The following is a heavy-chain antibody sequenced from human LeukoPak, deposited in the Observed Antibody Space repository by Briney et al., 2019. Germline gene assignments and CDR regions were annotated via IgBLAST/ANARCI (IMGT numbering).Heavy chain of an antibody. J-gene: IGHJ4*02. Sequence: SETLSLTCTFSGGSFSPVLGSWVRQPAGKGLGWVGVICDNGHTDYNPSLQSRVTISVDTSKRQFSLKLSSLAAADTAVYYCARLMRESNRSTFDYWGQGTLVTVSS. CDR1: GGSFSPVL. CDR3: ARLMRESNRSTFDY. V-gene: IGHV4-59*01. CDR2: ICDNGHT. D-gene: IGHD3-16*02.